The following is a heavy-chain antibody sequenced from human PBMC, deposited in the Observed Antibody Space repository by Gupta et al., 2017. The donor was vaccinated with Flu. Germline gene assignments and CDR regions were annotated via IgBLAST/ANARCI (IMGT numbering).Heavy chain of an antibody. CDR3: VRDYLGFCRSNSCNN. Sequence: YSMNWVRQAPGKGLEWVSYISPSDTTINYADSVKGRFTISRDDAQNSLYLQMNSLRADDTAVYYCVRDYLGFCRSNSCNNWGQGTLVTVSS. CDR1: YS. V-gene: IGHV3-48*01. J-gene: IGHJ4*02. CDR2: ISPSDTTI. D-gene: IGHD2-2*02.